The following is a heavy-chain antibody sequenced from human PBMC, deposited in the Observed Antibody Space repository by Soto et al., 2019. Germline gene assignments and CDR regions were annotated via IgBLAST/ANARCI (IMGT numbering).Heavy chain of an antibody. J-gene: IGHJ6*02. CDR3: ARDWRWLQFGTYYYGMDV. V-gene: IGHV3-30-3*01. CDR1: GFTFSRYA. CDR2: ISYDGSNK. D-gene: IGHD5-12*01. Sequence: WGSLRLSCAASGFTFSRYAMHWVRQAPGKGLEWVAVISYDGSNKYYADSVKGRFTISRDNSKNTLYLQMNSLRAEDTAVYYCARDWRWLQFGTYYYGMDVWGHGTTVTVSS.